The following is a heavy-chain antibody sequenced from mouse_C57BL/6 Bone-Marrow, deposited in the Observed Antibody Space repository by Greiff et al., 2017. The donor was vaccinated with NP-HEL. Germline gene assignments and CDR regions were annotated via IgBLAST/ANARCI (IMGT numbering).Heavy chain of an antibody. D-gene: IGHD1-1*01. CDR3: VRHYGSPSNYYAMDY. Sequence: EVKLQESGGGLVQPKGSLKLSCAASGFSFNTYAMNWVRQAPGKGLEWVARIRSKSNNYATYYADSVKDRFTISRDDSESMLYLQMNNLKTEDTAMYYCVRHYGSPSNYYAMDYWGQGTSVTVSS. J-gene: IGHJ4*01. V-gene: IGHV10-1*01. CDR1: GFSFNTYA. CDR2: IRSKSNNYAT.